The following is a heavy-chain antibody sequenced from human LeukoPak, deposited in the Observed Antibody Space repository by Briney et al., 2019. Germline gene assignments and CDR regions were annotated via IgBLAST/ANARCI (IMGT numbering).Heavy chain of an antibody. CDR2: ISDNSGNT. D-gene: IGHD6-13*01. Sequence: PGGSLRLSCAASGFTFSSFAMSWVRQAPGQGLEWVSAISDNSGNTYYADSVKGRFTISRDNSENTLYLQMNSLRAEDTAVYYCASSPPYSSSWYGCYWGQGTLVTVSS. CDR3: ASSPPYSSSWYGCY. CDR1: GFTFSSFA. V-gene: IGHV3-23*01. J-gene: IGHJ4*02.